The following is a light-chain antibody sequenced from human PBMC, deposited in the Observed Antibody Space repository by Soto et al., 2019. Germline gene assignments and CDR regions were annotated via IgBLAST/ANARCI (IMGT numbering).Light chain of an antibody. V-gene: IGKV3-20*01. CDR3: QHYATSPPT. CDR2: GAS. J-gene: IGKJ1*01. CDR1: QRISSSY. Sequence: EIVLTQSPGTLSLSPGERATLSCSASQRISSSYLGWYQQTPGQAPRLLIYGASNRFTGIPDRFSGSGSGTDFTLTISRLEPEDFAMYYCQHYATSPPTFGQGTKVEIK.